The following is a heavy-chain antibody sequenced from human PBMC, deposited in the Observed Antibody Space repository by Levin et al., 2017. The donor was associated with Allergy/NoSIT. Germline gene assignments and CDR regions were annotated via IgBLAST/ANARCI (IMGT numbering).Heavy chain of an antibody. D-gene: IGHD4-17*01. Sequence: SETLSLTCTVSGGSISSYYWSWIRQPPGKGLEWIGYIYYSGSTNYNPSLKSRVTISVDTSKNQFSLKLSSVTAADTAVYYCAREQYGDYVRYFDYWGQGTLVTVSS. CDR2: IYYSGST. V-gene: IGHV4-59*01. J-gene: IGHJ4*02. CDR1: GGSISSYY. CDR3: AREQYGDYVRYFDY.